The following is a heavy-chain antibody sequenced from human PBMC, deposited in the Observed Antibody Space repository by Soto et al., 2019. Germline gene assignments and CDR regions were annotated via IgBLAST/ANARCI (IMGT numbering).Heavy chain of an antibody. Sequence: SETLSLTCTVSGGSISSSSYYWGWIRQPPGKGLEWIGSIYYSGSTYYNPSLKSRVTISVDTSKNQFSLKLSSVTAADTAVYYCARADGSGSYPLLDYWGQGTLVTVSS. CDR1: GGSISSSSYY. D-gene: IGHD1-26*01. J-gene: IGHJ4*02. CDR2: IYYSGST. CDR3: ARADGSGSYPLLDY. V-gene: IGHV4-39*07.